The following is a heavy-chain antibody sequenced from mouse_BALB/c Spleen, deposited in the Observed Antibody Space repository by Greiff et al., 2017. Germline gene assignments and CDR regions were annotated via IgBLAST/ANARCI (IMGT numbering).Heavy chain of an antibody. D-gene: IGHD2-1*01. V-gene: IGHV2-4-1*01. CDR2: IWSGGST. Sequence: VQLQQSGPGLVQPSQSLSITCTVSGFSLTSYGVHWVRQSPGKGLEWLGVIWSGGSTDYNAAFISRLSISKDNSKSQVFFKMNSLQADDTAIYYCARKVSYGNYEFAYWGQGTLVTVSA. CDR3: ARKVSYGNYEFAY. J-gene: IGHJ3*01. CDR1: GFSLTSYG.